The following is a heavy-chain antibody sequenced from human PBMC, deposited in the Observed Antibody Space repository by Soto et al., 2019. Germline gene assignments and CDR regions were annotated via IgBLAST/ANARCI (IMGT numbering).Heavy chain of an antibody. CDR1: GGSISSYY. D-gene: IGHD3-10*01. CDR3: ARESYYGSGATVVAY. V-gene: IGHV4-59*01. J-gene: IGHJ4*02. Sequence: SETLSLTCTVSGGSISSYYWSWIRQPPGKGLEWIGFIYYSGTTSYNPSLNSRVTISVDTSKNQFSLKVNSVTAADTALYYCARESYYGSGATVVAYWGQGTLVTVSS. CDR2: IYYSGTT.